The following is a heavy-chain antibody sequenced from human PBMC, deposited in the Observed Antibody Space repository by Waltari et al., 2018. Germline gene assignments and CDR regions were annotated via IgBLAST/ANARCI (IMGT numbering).Heavy chain of an antibody. CDR2: ISGSGGST. V-gene: IGHV3-23*01. Sequence: EVQLLESGGGLVQPGGSLRLSCAASGFTFSSYAMSWVRQAPGKGLEWVSAISGSGGSTYYADSVKGRFTISRDNSKNTLYLQMNSLRAEDTAVYYCAKDQSPDYDFWSGYYTLVYYGMDVWGQGTTVTVSS. D-gene: IGHD3-3*01. J-gene: IGHJ6*02. CDR1: GFTFSSYA. CDR3: AKDQSPDYDFWSGYYTLVYYGMDV.